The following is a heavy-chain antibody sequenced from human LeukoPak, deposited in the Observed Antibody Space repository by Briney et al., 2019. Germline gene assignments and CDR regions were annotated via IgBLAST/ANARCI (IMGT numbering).Heavy chain of an antibody. D-gene: IGHD3-22*01. CDR2: ISSSSSYK. Sequence: GGSLRLSCAASGFTFSSYSMNWVRQAPGKGLEWVSSISSSSSYKYYADSVKGRFTISRDNAKNSLYLQMNSLRAEDTAVYYCARVPNYYDSSGYPPGFDYWGQRTLVTVSS. CDR3: ARVPNYYDSSGYPPGFDY. V-gene: IGHV3-21*01. J-gene: IGHJ4*02. CDR1: GFTFSSYS.